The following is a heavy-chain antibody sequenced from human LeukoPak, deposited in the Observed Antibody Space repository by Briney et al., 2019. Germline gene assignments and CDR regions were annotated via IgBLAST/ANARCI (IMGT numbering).Heavy chain of an antibody. D-gene: IGHD3-10*01. CDR2: ISGTGGST. V-gene: IGHV3-23*01. CDR1: GFTFSNYA. Sequence: GGSLRLSCAASGFTFSNYAMTWVRQAPGKGLDWVSTISGTGGSTYYADSVKGRFTISRDNSKNTLYLQMNSLRAEDTAVYYCAKRETVLLWFGESHAVDYWGQGTLVTVSS. J-gene: IGHJ4*02. CDR3: AKRETVLLWFGESHAVDY.